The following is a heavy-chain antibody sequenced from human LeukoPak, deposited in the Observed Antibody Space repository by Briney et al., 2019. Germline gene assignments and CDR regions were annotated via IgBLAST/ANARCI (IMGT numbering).Heavy chain of an antibody. CDR3: AREYSSSSVPFDY. J-gene: IGHJ4*02. V-gene: IGHV4-61*02. CDR1: GGSISSGGYY. D-gene: IGHD6-6*01. Sequence: SQTLSLTCTVSGGSISSGGYYWSWIRQPAGKGLEWIGRIYTSGSTNYNPSLKSRVTISVDTSKNQFSLKLSSVTAADTAVYYCAREYSSSSVPFDYWGQGTLVTVSS. CDR2: IYTSGST.